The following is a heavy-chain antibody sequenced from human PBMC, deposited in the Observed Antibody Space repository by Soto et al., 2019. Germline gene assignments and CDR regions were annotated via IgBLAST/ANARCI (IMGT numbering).Heavy chain of an antibody. D-gene: IGHD3-3*01. V-gene: IGHV1-58*02. J-gene: IGHJ5*02. CDR2: IVVGSGNT. CDR1: GFTFTTSG. Sequence: AASVKVSCKASGFTFTTSGIHWVRQARGQGLEWMGWIVVGSGNTKYNQKFQERVTLTRDMATDTAYMDLRSLTSADTAIYYCAAVVPPSGILERLRLDPWGQGTLVTVSS. CDR3: AAVVPPSGILERLRLDP.